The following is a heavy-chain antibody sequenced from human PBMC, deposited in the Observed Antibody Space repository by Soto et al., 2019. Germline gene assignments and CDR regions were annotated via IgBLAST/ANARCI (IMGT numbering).Heavy chain of an antibody. J-gene: IGHJ5*01. CDR1: GGSINDYY. CDR3: GMAKSTLYNGFDP. Sequence: QVQLQESGPVLVKPSETLSLTCTVSGGSINDYYWSWIRQPPGKGLEGIGQIFYTGSTNDHPSLKSRVTISVDRTKNQFTLTPRSVTAADTAVYYCGMAKSTLYNGFDPRGQGTQVTVSS. V-gene: IGHV4-59*08. D-gene: IGHD1-26*01. CDR2: IFYTGST.